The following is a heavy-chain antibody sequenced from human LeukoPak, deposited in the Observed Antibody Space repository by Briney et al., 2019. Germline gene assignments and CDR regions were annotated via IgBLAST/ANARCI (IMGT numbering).Heavy chain of an antibody. Sequence: TLETLSLTCTVSGGSISSSSYYWGWIRQPPGKGLEWIGSIYYSGSTYYNPSLKSRVTISVDTSKNQFSLKLSSVTAADTAVYYCASIFANDAFDIWGQGTMVTVSS. V-gene: IGHV4-39*01. J-gene: IGHJ3*02. CDR2: IYYSGST. CDR1: GGSISSSSYY. CDR3: ASIFANDAFDI.